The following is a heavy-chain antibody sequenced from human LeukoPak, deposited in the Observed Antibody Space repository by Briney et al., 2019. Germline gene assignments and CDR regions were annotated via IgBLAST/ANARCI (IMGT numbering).Heavy chain of an antibody. CDR3: ARNSARPAY. CDR2: INHSGST. V-gene: IGHV4-34*01. D-gene: IGHD4-23*01. Sequence: PETLSLTCAVYGGSFSGYYWSWIRQPPGKGLEWIGEINHSGSTNYNPSLKSRVTISVDTSKNQFSLKLSSVTAADTAVYYCARNSARPAYWGQGTLVTVSS. CDR1: GGSFSGYY. J-gene: IGHJ4*02.